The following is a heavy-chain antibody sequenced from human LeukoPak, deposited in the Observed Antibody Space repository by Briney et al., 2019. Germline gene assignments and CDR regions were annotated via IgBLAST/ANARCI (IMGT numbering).Heavy chain of an antibody. D-gene: IGHD2-2*01. CDR1: GGSISSSSYY. CDR3: ARAIVVSPPFNY. Sequence: PSETLSLTCTVSGGSISSSSYYWGWIRQPPGKGLEWIGSIYYSGSTYYNPSLKSRVTISVDTSKNQFSLKLSSVTAADTAVYYCARAIVVSPPFNYWGQGTLVTLSS. CDR2: IYYSGST. V-gene: IGHV4-39*07. J-gene: IGHJ4*02.